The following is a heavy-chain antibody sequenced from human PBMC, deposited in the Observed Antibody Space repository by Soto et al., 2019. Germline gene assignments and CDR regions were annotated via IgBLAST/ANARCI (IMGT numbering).Heavy chain of an antibody. V-gene: IGHV4-34*01. D-gene: IGHD2-15*01. J-gene: IGHJ4*02. CDR1: GGSFSGYY. CDR3: AGGRRRLVVAATAGFDY. CDR2: INHSGST. Sequence: QVQLQQWGAGLLKPSETLSLTCAVYGGSFSGYYWSWIRQPPGKGLEWIGEINHSGSTNYNPSLKSRVTTSVETSKNQFSLKLSCVTAADPAVYYCAGGRRRLVVAATAGFDYWGQGTLVTVSS.